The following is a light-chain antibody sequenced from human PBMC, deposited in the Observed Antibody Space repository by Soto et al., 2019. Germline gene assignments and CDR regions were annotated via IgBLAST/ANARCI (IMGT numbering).Light chain of an antibody. CDR3: QVWDNTFDQV. CDR2: DDT. V-gene: IGLV3-21*02. CDR1: NIGTKG. Sequence: SYELTQPPSASVAPGQTATITCGGKNIGTKGVHWYQQRPGQAPMLVLYDDTDRPSGIPERFSGSNSGNTATLTISRVEVGDEADYYCQVWDNTFDQVFGGGTKLTFL. J-gene: IGLJ2*01.